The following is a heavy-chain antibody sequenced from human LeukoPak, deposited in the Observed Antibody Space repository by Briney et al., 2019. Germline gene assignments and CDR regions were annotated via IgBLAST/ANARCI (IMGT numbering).Heavy chain of an antibody. V-gene: IGHV3-30*18. J-gene: IGHJ4*02. CDR1: GFTYSSYG. D-gene: IGHD5-24*01. CDR3: AKDGGDGYKYYFDY. Sequence: PGRCLRLSYAASGFTYSSYGMHWVRQAPGKGLEWVAVISYDGDNKYYADSVKGRFTISRDNSKNTLYLQMNSLRAEDTAVYYCAKDGGDGYKYYFDYWGQGTLVTVSS. CDR2: ISYDGDNK.